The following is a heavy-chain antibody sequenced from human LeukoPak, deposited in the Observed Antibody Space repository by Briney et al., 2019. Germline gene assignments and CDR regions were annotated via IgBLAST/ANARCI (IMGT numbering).Heavy chain of an antibody. D-gene: IGHD1-26*01. J-gene: IGHJ5*02. CDR3: TRDSGTYNGFDP. CDR2: IDNKDKGYAT. Sequence: QPGGSLKLSCASSGLTYSGSAIHWARQSSGKGLEWVGQIDNKDKGYATATEYAASVKGRFTISRDDSINTAYLQMKSLKTEDTALYYCTRDSGTYNGFDPWGQGTLVTVSS. CDR1: GLTYSGSA. V-gene: IGHV3-73*01.